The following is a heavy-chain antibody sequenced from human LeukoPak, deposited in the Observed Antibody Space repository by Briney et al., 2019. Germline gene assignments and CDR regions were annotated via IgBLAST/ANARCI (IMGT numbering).Heavy chain of an antibody. D-gene: IGHD6-13*01. CDR1: GYTFGSYD. CDR2: IIPIFGTA. V-gene: IGHV1-69*13. Sequence: GASVKVSCKASGYTFGSYDINWVRQAPGQGLEWMGGIIPIFGTANYAQKFQGRVTITADESTSTAYMELSSLRSEDTAVYYCARVLQQLVLGNWFDPWGQGTLVTVSS. CDR3: ARVLQQLVLGNWFDP. J-gene: IGHJ5*02.